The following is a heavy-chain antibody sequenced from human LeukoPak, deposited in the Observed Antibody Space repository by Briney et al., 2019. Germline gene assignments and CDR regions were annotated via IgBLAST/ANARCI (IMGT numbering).Heavy chain of an antibody. CDR1: GFTFDDYA. Sequence: PGRSLRLSRAAPGFTFDDYAMHWVRQAPGKGLVWVSGISWNSGSIGYADSVKGRFTISRDNAKNSLYLQMNSLRAEDMALYYCAKDISSSPRYMDVWGKGTTVTVSS. D-gene: IGHD6-13*01. J-gene: IGHJ6*03. V-gene: IGHV3-9*03. CDR3: AKDISSSPRYMDV. CDR2: ISWNSGSI.